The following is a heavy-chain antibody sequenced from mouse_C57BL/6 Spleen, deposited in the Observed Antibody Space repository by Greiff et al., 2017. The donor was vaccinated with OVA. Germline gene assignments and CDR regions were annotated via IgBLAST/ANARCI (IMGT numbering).Heavy chain of an antibody. V-gene: IGHV1-5*01. D-gene: IGHD3-2*02. CDR3: TRGDSSGYSYYYAMDY. CDR2: IYPGNSDT. Sequence: VQLQQSGPVLARPRASVKMSCKTSGYTFTSYWMHWVKQRPGQGLEWIGAIYPGNSDTRYNQKFKGKAKLTAVTSASTAYMELSRLTNEDSAVYYCTRGDSSGYSYYYAMDYWGHGTSVTVSS. CDR1: GYTFTSYW. J-gene: IGHJ4*01.